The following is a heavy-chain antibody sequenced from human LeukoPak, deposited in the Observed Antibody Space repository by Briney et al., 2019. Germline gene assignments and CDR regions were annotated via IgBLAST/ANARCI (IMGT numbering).Heavy chain of an antibody. Sequence: GGSLRLPCAASRFTFSSYAMSWVRQAPGKGLEWVSSISGSGGTTYYAESVKGRITISRDNSKNTLYLQMNSLRAEDTAIYYCAKALGGSGSYRNWFDPWGQGTLVTVSS. V-gene: IGHV3-23*01. CDR2: ISGSGGTT. CDR3: AKALGGSGSYRNWFDP. J-gene: IGHJ5*02. D-gene: IGHD1-26*01. CDR1: RFTFSSYA.